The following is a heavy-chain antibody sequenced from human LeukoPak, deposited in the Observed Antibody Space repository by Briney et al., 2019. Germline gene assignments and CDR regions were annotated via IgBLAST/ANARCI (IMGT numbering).Heavy chain of an antibody. CDR2: IKEDGSET. CDR3: ARFPSYGSGYYYRYLDY. Sequence: GGSLRLSCAASGFAFLDYWMSWVRQAPGNGLECVAKIKEDGSETYYVDSVKGRFTVSRDNAQNSLFLQMNSLRAEDTAVYYCARFPSYGSGYYYRYLDYWGQGTLVTVSS. J-gene: IGHJ4*02. V-gene: IGHV3-7*01. D-gene: IGHD3-10*01. CDR1: GFAFLDYW.